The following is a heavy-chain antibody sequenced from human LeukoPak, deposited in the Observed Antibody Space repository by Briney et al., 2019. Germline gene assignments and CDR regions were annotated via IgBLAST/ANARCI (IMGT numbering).Heavy chain of an antibody. CDR2: ISSSGSTI. CDR1: GFTFSDYY. J-gene: IGHJ4*02. Sequence: GGSLRLSCAASGFTFSDYYMSWIRQAPGKGLEWVSYISSSGSTIYYADSVKGRFTISRDNSKNTLYLQMNSLRAEDTAVYYCAKRSAESSGYFNYWGQGILVTVSS. V-gene: IGHV3-11*01. D-gene: IGHD6-19*01. CDR3: AKRSAESSGYFNY.